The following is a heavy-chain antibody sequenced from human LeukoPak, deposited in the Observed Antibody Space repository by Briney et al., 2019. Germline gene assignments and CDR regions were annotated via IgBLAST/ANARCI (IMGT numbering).Heavy chain of an antibody. CDR3: AKDLVAGYYGSGSSFRFDP. CDR2: ISYDGSNK. J-gene: IGHJ5*02. CDR1: GFTFSSYG. V-gene: IGHV3-30*18. D-gene: IGHD3-10*01. Sequence: PGGSLRLSCAASGFTFSSYGMHWVRQAPGKGLEWVAVISYDGSNKYYADSVKGRFTISRDNSKNTLYLQMNSLSAEDTAVYYCAKDLVAGYYGSGSSFRFDPWGQGTLVTVSS.